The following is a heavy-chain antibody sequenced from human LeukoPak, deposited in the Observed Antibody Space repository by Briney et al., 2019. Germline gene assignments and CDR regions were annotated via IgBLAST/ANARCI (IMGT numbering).Heavy chain of an antibody. CDR2: ISAYNGNT. Sequence: ASVKVSCKASGYTFTSYGISWVRQAPGQGLEWMGWISAYNGNTNYAQKLQGRVTMTTDTSTSTAYMELRSLRSDDTAVYYCARSPGYGDYLYYFDYWGQGTLVTVSS. CDR3: ARSPGYGDYLYYFDY. V-gene: IGHV1-18*01. D-gene: IGHD4-17*01. J-gene: IGHJ4*02. CDR1: GYTFTSYG.